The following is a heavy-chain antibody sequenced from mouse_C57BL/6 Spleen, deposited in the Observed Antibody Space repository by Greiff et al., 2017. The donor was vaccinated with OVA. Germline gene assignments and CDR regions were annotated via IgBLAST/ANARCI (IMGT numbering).Heavy chain of an antibody. CDR1: GYSFTGYY. CDR3: ARGWLLRFYAMDY. D-gene: IGHD2-3*01. V-gene: IGHV1-42*01. CDR2: INPSNGGT. J-gene: IGHJ4*01. Sequence: VQLQQSGPELVKPGASVKISCKASGYSFTGYYMNWVKQSPEKSLEWIGEINPSNGGTTYNQKFKAKATLTVDKSSSTAYMQLKSLTSEDSAVYYCARGWLLRFYAMDYWGQGTSVTGSS.